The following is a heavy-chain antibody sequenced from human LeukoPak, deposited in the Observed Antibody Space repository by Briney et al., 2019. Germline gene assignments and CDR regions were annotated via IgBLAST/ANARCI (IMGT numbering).Heavy chain of an antibody. J-gene: IGHJ5*02. CDR2: INPSGGST. V-gene: IGHV1-46*01. Sequence: ASVKVSCKASGYTFTSYYMHWVRQAPGQGLEWMGIINPSGGSTSYAQKFQGRVTMTRDTSTSTAYMELSSLRSEDTAVYYCARRIGPAATPLGWFDPWAQGTLFTVSS. D-gene: IGHD2-2*01. CDR1: GYTFTSYY. CDR3: ARRIGPAATPLGWFDP.